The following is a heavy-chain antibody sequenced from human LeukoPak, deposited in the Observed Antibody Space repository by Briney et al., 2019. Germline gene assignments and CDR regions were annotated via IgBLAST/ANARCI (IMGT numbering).Heavy chain of an antibody. Sequence: GESLKISFKCSVYTFTIYWSVGVRQMPGKGLEWMEIIYPGDSDTRYSPSFQGQVTISADKSISTAYLQWSSLKASDTAMYYCARRGSSSSIDYWGQGTLVTVSS. CDR3: ARRGSSSSIDY. V-gene: IGHV5-51*01. CDR1: VYTFTIYW. D-gene: IGHD6-13*01. J-gene: IGHJ4*02. CDR2: IYPGDSDT.